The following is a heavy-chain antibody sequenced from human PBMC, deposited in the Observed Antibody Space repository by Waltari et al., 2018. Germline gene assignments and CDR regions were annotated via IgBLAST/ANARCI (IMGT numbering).Heavy chain of an antibody. V-gene: IGHV1-24*01. CDR2: LKPEKGEP. Sequence: QVQLVQSGASLPTPWASLPFSFPFSSSLLPAFSMPWVRQAPGRGLEWMGNLKPEKGEPIYAQKFQDRGKRNEDQEKEKADRERSSRRSEDKAIYYCATSHILVVPGLNTWGQGTLVTVSS. CDR3: ATSHILVVPGLNT. D-gene: IGHD2-2*01. J-gene: IGHJ5*02. CDR1: SSLLPAFS.